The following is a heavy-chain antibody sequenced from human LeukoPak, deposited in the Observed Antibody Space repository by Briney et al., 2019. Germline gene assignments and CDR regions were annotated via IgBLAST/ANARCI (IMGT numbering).Heavy chain of an antibody. CDR1: GGSFSGYY. CDR2: INHSGST. V-gene: IGHV4-34*01. Sequence: TSETLSLTCAVYGGSFSGYYWSWIRQPPGKGLEWIGEINHSGSTNYNPSLKSRVTISVDTSKNQFSLKLSSVTAADTAVYYCARLTKNDSGSFRFGKKKRGYMDVWGKGTTVTISS. CDR3: ARLTKNDSGSFRFGKKKRGYMDV. D-gene: IGHD3-10*01. J-gene: IGHJ6*03.